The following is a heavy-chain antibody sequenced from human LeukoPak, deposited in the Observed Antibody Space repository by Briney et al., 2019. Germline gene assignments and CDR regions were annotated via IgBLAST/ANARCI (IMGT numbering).Heavy chain of an antibody. CDR2: ISSSGDTT. V-gene: IGHV3-64*01. CDR3: AKDEAGYSSG. J-gene: IGHJ4*02. CDR1: GLTFSNFA. Sequence: PGGSLRLSCAASGLTFSNFAVHWVRQAPGKGPEYVAVISSSGDTTYFANAVQGRFTISRDNSKNTVYLQMGSLRVEDTAVYYCAKDEAGYSSGWGQGTLVTVSS. D-gene: IGHD6-19*01.